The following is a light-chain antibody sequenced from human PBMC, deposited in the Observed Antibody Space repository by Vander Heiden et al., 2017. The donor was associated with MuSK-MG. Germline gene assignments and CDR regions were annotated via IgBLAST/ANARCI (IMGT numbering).Light chain of an antibody. CDR2: KVS. CDR3: MQGTHWPPIT. CDR1: QSLVHSDGNSY. J-gene: IGKJ5*01. V-gene: IGKV2-30*02. Sequence: DVLMTQSPLSLPVTLGQPASISCRSSQSLVHSDGNSYLSWFQQRPGQSPRRLIYKVSNRDSGVPDRFSGSGSGTDFTLTISRVEAEDVGIYYCMQGTHWPPITFGQGTRLEIE.